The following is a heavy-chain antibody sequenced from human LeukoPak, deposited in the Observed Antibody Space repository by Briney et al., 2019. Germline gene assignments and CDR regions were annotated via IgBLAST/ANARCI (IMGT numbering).Heavy chain of an antibody. V-gene: IGHV3-23*01. Sequence: GGSLRLSCVASGFTFSSCSMTWVRQAPGKGLECVSTITPTADWTFYADSVKGRFSISRDNSLDTLYLQMNSLKPEDTALYYCARDQRNCSGGSCYPRRNWFDPWGQGALVTVSS. J-gene: IGHJ5*02. CDR3: ARDQRNCSGGSCYPRRNWFDP. CDR2: ITPTADWT. D-gene: IGHD2-15*01. CDR1: GFTFSSCS.